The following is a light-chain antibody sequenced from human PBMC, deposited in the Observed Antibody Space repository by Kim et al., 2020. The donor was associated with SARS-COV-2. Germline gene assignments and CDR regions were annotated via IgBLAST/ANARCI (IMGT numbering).Light chain of an antibody. CDR3: QQFSDWPSWT. CDR1: QSVYNR. Sequence: IVMTQSPATLSVFPGERATLSCRASQSVYNRLAWYQQKPGQAPRLLIYDASTRVTGIPARFSGSGSGTEFTLTISSLQSEDFAVYYCQQFSDWPSWTFGQGTKVDIK. V-gene: IGKV3-15*01. J-gene: IGKJ1*01. CDR2: DAS.